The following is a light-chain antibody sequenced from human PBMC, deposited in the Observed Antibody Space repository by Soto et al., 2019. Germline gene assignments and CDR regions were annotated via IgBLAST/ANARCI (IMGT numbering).Light chain of an antibody. J-gene: IGLJ3*02. V-gene: IGLV2-14*02. CDR1: SSDIGSYNL. CDR2: EVN. CDR3: NSYTTTTTRWM. Sequence: QSALTQPASVSGSPGQSITISCTGTSSDIGSYNLVSWYQHHPGKAPKLMIYEVNNRLSGVSHRFSGSKSGNTASLTISGLQADDEAAYYCNSYTTTTTRWMFGGGTKLTVL.